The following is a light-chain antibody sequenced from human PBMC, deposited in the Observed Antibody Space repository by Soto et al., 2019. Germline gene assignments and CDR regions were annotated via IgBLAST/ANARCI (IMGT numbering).Light chain of an antibody. Sequence: EVVMTQSPASLSASPGERVTLSCRASQNIRSSLAWYQQRPGQAPRLLIYDASTRATGIPPRFSGGGSGTEFTLTISSLEPEDFAVYYCQQRGTFGGGTKVEIK. CDR2: DAS. J-gene: IGKJ4*01. V-gene: IGKV3-15*01. CDR3: QQRGT. CDR1: QNIRSS.